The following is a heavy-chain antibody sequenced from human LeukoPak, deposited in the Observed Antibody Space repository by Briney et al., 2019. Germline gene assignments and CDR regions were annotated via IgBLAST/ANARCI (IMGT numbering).Heavy chain of an antibody. D-gene: IGHD3-9*01. J-gene: IGHJ4*02. CDR1: GGTFSSYA. CDR2: IIPIFGTA. V-gene: IGHV1-69*05. Sequence: SSVKVSCKASGGTFSSYAISWVRQAPGQGLEWMGEIIPIFGTANYAQKFQGRVTITTDESTSTAYMELSSLRSEDTAVYYCASPYYDILTGYYEMGYYFDYWGQGTLVTVST. CDR3: ASPYYDILTGYYEMGYYFDY.